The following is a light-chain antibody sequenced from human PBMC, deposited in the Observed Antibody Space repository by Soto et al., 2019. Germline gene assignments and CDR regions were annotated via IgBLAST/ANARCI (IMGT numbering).Light chain of an antibody. CDR3: SSYTGSTYV. CDR1: SSNIGAGFD. CDR2: GNS. J-gene: IGLJ1*01. V-gene: IGLV1-40*01. Sequence: QSVLTQPPSVSGAPGQRVTISCTGSSSNIGAGFDVHWYHQIAGTAPKLLIYGNSNRPSGVPDRFSGSKSGTSASLAISGLQAEDEADYYCSSYTGSTYVFGTGTKLTVL.